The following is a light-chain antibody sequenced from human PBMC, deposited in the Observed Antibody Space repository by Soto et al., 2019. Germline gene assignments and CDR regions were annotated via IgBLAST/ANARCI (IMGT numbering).Light chain of an antibody. J-gene: IGLJ2*01. Sequence: QSALTQPASVSGSTGQSITISCTRTSSDVGGYNYVSWYQQHPGKAPKLMIYEVSNRPSGVSNRFSGSKSGNTASLTISGLQAEDEADYYCSSYTSSSTLLFGGGTKVTVL. CDR3: SSYTSSSTLL. V-gene: IGLV2-14*01. CDR1: SSDVGGYNY. CDR2: EVS.